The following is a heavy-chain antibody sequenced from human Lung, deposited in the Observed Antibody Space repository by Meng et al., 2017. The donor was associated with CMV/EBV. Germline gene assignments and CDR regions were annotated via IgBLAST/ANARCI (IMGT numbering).Heavy chain of an antibody. J-gene: IGHJ4*02. V-gene: IGHV3-33*03. CDR2: TFYDGFNK. Sequence: GESLKISCAASGFSISDNGMHWVRQAPGKGLEWLAVTFYDGFNKYYAESVRGRFTISRDNSENTIHLQMNNLRVEDTAVYYCSKGAGSVGSIHCESWGQGAXV. CDR1: GFSISDNG. CDR3: SKGAGSVGSIHCES. D-gene: IGHD1-26*01.